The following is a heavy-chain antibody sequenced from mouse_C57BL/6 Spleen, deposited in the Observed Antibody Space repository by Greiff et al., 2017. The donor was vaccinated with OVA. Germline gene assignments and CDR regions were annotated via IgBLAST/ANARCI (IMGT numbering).Heavy chain of an antibody. CDR1: GYTFTDYY. D-gene: IGHD2-1*01. Sequence: EVQLQQSGPELVKPGASVKISCKASGYTFTDYYMNWVKQSHGKSLEWIGDINPNNGGTSYNQKFKGKATLTVAKSSSTAYMELRSLTSEDSAVYYCARSNYGNLDYWGQGTTLTVSS. CDR3: ARSNYGNLDY. V-gene: IGHV1-26*01. CDR2: INPNNGGT. J-gene: IGHJ2*01.